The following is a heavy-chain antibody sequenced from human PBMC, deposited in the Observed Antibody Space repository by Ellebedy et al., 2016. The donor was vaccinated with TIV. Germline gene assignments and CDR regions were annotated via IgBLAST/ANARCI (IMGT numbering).Heavy chain of an antibody. J-gene: IGHJ2*01. CDR3: AKDRVVATYWYFDL. CDR1: GFTVSSNY. D-gene: IGHD2-21*01. Sequence: GGSLRLXXAASGFTVSSNYMSWVRQAPGKGLEWVSVIYSGGSTYYADSVKGRFTISRHNSKNTLYLQMNSLRAEDTAVYYCAKDRVVATYWYFDLWGRGTLVTVSS. V-gene: IGHV3-53*04. CDR2: IYSGGST.